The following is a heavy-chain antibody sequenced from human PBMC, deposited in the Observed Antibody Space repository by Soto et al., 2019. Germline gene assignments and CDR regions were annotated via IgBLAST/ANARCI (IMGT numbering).Heavy chain of an antibody. CDR2: IYYSGRT. CDR1: GGSISGYY. D-gene: IGHD3-22*01. J-gene: IGHJ1*01. Sequence: SETLSLTCTVSGGSISGYYWSWIRQSPGKGLEWIGYIYYSGRTDYNPSLKSRVTISLDTPRSQFSLKLTSVTAADTAVYYCARTRGGSSGYNYLQHWGQGTQVTVSS. V-gene: IGHV4-59*13. CDR3: ARTRGGSSGYNYLQH.